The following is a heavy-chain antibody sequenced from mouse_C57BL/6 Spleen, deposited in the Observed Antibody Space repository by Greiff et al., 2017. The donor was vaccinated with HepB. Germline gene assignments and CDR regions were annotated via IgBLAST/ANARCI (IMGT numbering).Heavy chain of an antibody. CDR2: IDPSDSYT. CDR3: ARGGDYYGSSPFAY. CDR1: GYTFTSYW. D-gene: IGHD1-1*01. J-gene: IGHJ3*01. V-gene: IGHV1-69*01. Sequence: QVQLKQPGAELVMPGASVKLSCKASGYTFTSYWMHWVKQRPGQGLEWIGEIDPSDSYTNYNQKFKGKSTLTVDKSSSTAYMQLSSLTSEDSAVYYCARGGDYYGSSPFAYWGQGTLVTVSA.